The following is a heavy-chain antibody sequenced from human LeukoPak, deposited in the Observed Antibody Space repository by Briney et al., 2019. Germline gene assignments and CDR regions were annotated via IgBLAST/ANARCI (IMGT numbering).Heavy chain of an antibody. Sequence: SETLSLTCTVSGGSISSYYWSWIRQPPGKGLEWIGYIYYSGSTNYNPSLKSRVTISVDTSKNQFSLKLSSVTAANTAVYYCARVRSDAFDIWGQGTMVTVSS. CDR3: ARVRSDAFDI. V-gene: IGHV4-59*01. J-gene: IGHJ3*02. D-gene: IGHD4-17*01. CDR2: IYYSGST. CDR1: GGSISSYY.